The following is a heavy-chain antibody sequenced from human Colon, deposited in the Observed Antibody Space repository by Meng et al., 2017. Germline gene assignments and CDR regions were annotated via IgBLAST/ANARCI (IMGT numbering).Heavy chain of an antibody. V-gene: IGHV4-39*07. J-gene: IGHJ5*02. Sequence: SETLSLTCTVSGGSISSSSYYWGWIRQPPGKGLEWIGSIYYSGSTYYNPSLKSRVTISVDTSENQFSLKPSSVTAADTAVYYCARHQQWLDGWFDPWGQGTLVTVSS. CDR3: ARHQQWLDGWFDP. CDR2: IYYSGST. CDR1: GGSISSSSYY. D-gene: IGHD6-19*01.